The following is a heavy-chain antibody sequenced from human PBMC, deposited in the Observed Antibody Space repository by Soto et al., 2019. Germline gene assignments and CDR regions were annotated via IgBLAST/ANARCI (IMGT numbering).Heavy chain of an antibody. V-gene: IGHV3-33*01. CDR2: TWNDGSNK. J-gene: IGHJ6*02. CDR3: AREPPHDYDILTGYFYYYDMDV. CDR1: GFTFSSYG. D-gene: IGHD3-9*01. Sequence: PGGSLRLSCAASGFTFSSYGMHWVRQAPCKGLEWVAVTWNDGSNKYYADTVKGRFTISRDNSKNTLYLQMNSLRAEDTAVYYCAREPPHDYDILTGYFYYYDMDVWGQGTTVTVSS.